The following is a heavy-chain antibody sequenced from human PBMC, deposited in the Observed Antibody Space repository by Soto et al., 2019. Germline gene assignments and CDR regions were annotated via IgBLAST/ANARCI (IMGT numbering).Heavy chain of an antibody. CDR3: ARLHVVQQLNWFDP. V-gene: IGHV4-59*01. CDR2: IYYSGST. D-gene: IGHD2-15*01. Sequence: SETLSLTCTVSGGSISSYYWSWIRQPPGKGLEWIGYIYYSGSTNYNPSLKSRVTISVDTSKNQFSLKLSSVTAADTAVYYCARLHVVQQLNWFDPWGQGTLVTVSS. J-gene: IGHJ5*02. CDR1: GGSISSYY.